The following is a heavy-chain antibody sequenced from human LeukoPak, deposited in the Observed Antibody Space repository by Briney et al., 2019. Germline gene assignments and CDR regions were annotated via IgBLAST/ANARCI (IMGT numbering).Heavy chain of an antibody. D-gene: IGHD3-3*01. J-gene: IGHJ4*02. CDR1: GFTFSSYA. Sequence: PGGSLRLSCAASGFTFSSYAMSWVRQAPGKGLEWVSAISGSGGSTYYADSVKGRFTISRDNSKNTLYLQMNSLRAEDTAVYYCAKDNGAQTGITIFGVDEALDYWGQGTLVTVSS. CDR3: AKDNGAQTGITIFGVDEALDY. CDR2: ISGSGGST. V-gene: IGHV3-23*01.